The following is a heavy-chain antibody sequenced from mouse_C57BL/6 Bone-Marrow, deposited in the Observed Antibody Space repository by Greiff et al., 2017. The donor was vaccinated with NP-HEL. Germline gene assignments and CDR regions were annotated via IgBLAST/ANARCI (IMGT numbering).Heavy chain of an antibody. CDR1: GYSITSGYY. CDR2: ISYDGSN. V-gene: IGHV3-6*01. CDR3: ARRLLRAMDY. J-gene: IGHJ4*01. Sequence: EVKLMESGPGLVKPSQSLSLTCSVTGYSITSGYYWNWIRQFPGNNLEWMGYISYDGSNNYNPSLKNRISITRDTSKNQFFLKLNSVTTEDTATYYCARRLLRAMDYWGQGTSVTVSS. D-gene: IGHD2-3*01.